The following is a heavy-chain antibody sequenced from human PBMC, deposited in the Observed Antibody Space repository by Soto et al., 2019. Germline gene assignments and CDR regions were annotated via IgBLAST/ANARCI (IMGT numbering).Heavy chain of an antibody. D-gene: IGHD3-10*01. J-gene: IGHJ6*02. CDR3: ASPEGSGSYCYYYGMDV. Sequence: GGSLRLSCATSGFTVSSNYMSWVRQAPGKGLEWVSVIYSGGSTYYAESVKGRFTISRDNSKNTLYLQMNSLRAEDTAVYYCASPEGSGSYCYYYGMDVWGQGTTVTVSS. CDR2: IYSGGST. V-gene: IGHV3-66*01. CDR1: GFTVSSNY.